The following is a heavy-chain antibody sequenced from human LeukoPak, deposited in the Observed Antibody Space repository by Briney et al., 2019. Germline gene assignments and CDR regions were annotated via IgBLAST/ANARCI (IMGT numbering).Heavy chain of an antibody. V-gene: IGHV4-30-4*01. CDR1: GGAIRSGGYY. J-gene: IGHJ4*02. Sequence: DTLPHTFTVTGGAIRSGGYYFGWIRQPPRKGLEWIGYIYYSGSTYYNPSLKSRLTISVDTSKNQFSLKLSSVTAADTAVYYCAREVGDTAMVTHFDYWGQGTLVTVSS. D-gene: IGHD5-18*01. CDR3: AREVGDTAMVTHFDY. CDR2: IYYSGST.